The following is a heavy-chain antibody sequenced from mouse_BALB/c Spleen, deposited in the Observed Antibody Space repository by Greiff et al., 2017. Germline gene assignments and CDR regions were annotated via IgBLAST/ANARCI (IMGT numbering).Heavy chain of an antibody. CDR1: GFTFSDYG. D-gene: IGHD1-1*01. Sequence: EVHLVESGGGLVQPGGSRKLSCAASGFTFSDYGMAWVRQAPGKGPEWVAFISNLAYSIYYADTVTGRFTISRENAKNTLYLEMSSLRSEDTAMYYCARDRDPFTTVVNAMDYWGQGTSVTVSS. J-gene: IGHJ4*01. CDR2: ISNLAYSI. V-gene: IGHV5-15*02. CDR3: ARDRDPFTTVVNAMDY.